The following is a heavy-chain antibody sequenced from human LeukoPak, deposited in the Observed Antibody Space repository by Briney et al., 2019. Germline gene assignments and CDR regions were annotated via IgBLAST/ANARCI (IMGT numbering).Heavy chain of an antibody. J-gene: IGHJ4*02. V-gene: IGHV3-23*01. Sequence: HSGGSLRLSCAASGFTFSNYAMNWVRQAPGKGLEWVSGISGSGGSTYYADSVKGRFTISRDNSKNTLYLQMNSLRAEDTAAYYCAKGTREVYNGDWGQGTLVTVSS. D-gene: IGHD5-24*01. CDR1: GFTFSNYA. CDR2: ISGSGGST. CDR3: AKGTREVYNGD.